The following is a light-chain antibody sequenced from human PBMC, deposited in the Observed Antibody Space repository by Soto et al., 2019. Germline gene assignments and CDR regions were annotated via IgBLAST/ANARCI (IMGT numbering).Light chain of an antibody. CDR3: KQWVT. CDR2: DAS. CDR1: QDISNY. V-gene: IGKV1-33*01. Sequence: DIQMTQSPSSLSASVGDRVTITCQASQDISNYLNWYQQKPGKAPKLLIYDASKLETGVPSRFSGSGSGTHFTFTISILQPEDIATYYCKQWVTFGGGPKVDI. J-gene: IGKJ4*01.